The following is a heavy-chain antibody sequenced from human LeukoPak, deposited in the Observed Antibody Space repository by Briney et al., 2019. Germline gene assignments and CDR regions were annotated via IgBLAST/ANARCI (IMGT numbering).Heavy chain of an antibody. Sequence: GGSLRLSCAVSGFRFSNYAMTWVRQAPGKGLKWVSSISAGNEYTYYADYVKGRFTISRDNSKNTLYLQMSSLSAEDTAVYYCAKVTPEGYDFWSGYYLDYWGQGTLVTVSS. D-gene: IGHD3-3*01. J-gene: IGHJ4*02. CDR3: AKVTPEGYDFWSGYYLDY. CDR1: GFRFSNYA. V-gene: IGHV3-23*01. CDR2: ISAGNEYT.